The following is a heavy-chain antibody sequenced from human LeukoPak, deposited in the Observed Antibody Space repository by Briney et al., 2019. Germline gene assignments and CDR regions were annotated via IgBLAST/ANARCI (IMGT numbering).Heavy chain of an antibody. CDR3: AKDVGSFLDY. Sequence: GGSLRLSCAASGFTFSSYAMSWVRQAPGKGLEWVSAISGSGGSTYYADSVKGRFTISRDSSKNTLYLQMNSLRAGDTAVYYCAKDVGSFLDYWGQGTLVTVSS. V-gene: IGHV3-23*01. CDR2: ISGSGGST. J-gene: IGHJ4*02. D-gene: IGHD2-15*01. CDR1: GFTFSSYA.